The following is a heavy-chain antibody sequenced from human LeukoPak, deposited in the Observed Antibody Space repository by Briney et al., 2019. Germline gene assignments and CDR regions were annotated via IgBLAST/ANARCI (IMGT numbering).Heavy chain of an antibody. Sequence: GGSLRLSCAASGFTFSSYWMSWVRQAPGKGLEWVANIKQDGSEKYYVDSVKGRFTISRDNAKNSLYLQMNSLRAEDTAVYYCAREMAWLEPGDAFDIWGQGTMVTVSS. CDR1: GFTFSSYW. D-gene: IGHD6-19*01. CDR3: AREMAWLEPGDAFDI. CDR2: IKQDGSEK. V-gene: IGHV3-7*01. J-gene: IGHJ3*02.